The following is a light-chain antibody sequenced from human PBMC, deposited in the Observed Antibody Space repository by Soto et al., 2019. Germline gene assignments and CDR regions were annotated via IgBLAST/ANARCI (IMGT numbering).Light chain of an antibody. CDR3: QQRRKWPLT. CDR2: DVS. CDR1: QNIGNS. Sequence: EIVLTQSPDTLSLSPGESATLSCRSSQNIGNSVAWYQQKPGQAPRLLIYDVSKRAAGVTDRFSGSGSGTDFTLTISSPEPEDFAVYSCQQRRKWPLTFGGGTNIEIK. J-gene: IGKJ4*01. V-gene: IGKV3-11*01.